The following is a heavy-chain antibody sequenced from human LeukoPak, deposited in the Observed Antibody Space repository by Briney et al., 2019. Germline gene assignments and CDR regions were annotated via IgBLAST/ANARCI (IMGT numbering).Heavy chain of an antibody. CDR2: ISYDGSNK. CDR1: GFTFSSYA. V-gene: IGHV3-30*18. J-gene: IGHJ6*02. CDR3: AKRVDDFWSGYFYYYYGMDV. Sequence: RPGGSLRLSCAASGFTFSSYAMTWVRQAPGKGLEWVAVISYDGSNKYYADSVKGRFTISRDNSKNTLYLQMNSLRAEDTAVYYCAKRVDDFWSGYFYYYYGMDVWGQGTTVTVSS. D-gene: IGHD3-3*01.